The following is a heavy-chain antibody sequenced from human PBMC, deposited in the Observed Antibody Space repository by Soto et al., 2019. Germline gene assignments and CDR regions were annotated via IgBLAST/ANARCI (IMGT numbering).Heavy chain of an antibody. J-gene: IGHJ4*02. Sequence: SETLSLTCTVSGGSISSYYWSWIRQPPGKGLEWIGYIYYSGSTNYNPSLKSRVTISVDTSKNQFSLKLSSVTAADAAVYYCARTEDRDDLMYFDYWGQGTLVTVSS. V-gene: IGHV4-59*01. CDR3: ARTEDRDDLMYFDY. CDR1: GGSISSYY. CDR2: IYYSGST. D-gene: IGHD2-15*01.